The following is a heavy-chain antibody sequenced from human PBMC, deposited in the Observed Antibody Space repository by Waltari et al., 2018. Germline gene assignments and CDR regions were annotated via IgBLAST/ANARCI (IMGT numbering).Heavy chain of an antibody. CDR1: GFSFTSHA. J-gene: IGHJ1*01. V-gene: IGHV3-23*03. CDR3: ARTGRGNHYDSSDFQY. Sequence: EVQLFESGGALVQPGGSLRLSCTASGFSFTSHAMVWVRQAAGEGVEWVSMIYSGGSTYYADSVKGRFTVSRDNSKNTLYLEMHSLRTEDTAVYYCARTGRGNHYDSSDFQYWGQGTLVTVSS. CDR2: MIYSGGST. D-gene: IGHD3-22*01.